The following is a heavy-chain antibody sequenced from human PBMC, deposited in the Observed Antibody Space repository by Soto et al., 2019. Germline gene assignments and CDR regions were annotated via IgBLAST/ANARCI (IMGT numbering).Heavy chain of an antibody. CDR2: IYHSGST. D-gene: IGHD6-13*01. Sequence: SETLSLTCAVSGGSISSGGYSWSWIRQPPGKGLEWIGYIYHSGSTYYNPSLKSRVTISVDRSRNQFSLKLSSVTAADTAVYYCARGIAAAGFYYFDYWGQGTLVTVSS. V-gene: IGHV4-30-2*01. CDR1: GGSISSGGYS. J-gene: IGHJ4*02. CDR3: ARGIAAAGFYYFDY.